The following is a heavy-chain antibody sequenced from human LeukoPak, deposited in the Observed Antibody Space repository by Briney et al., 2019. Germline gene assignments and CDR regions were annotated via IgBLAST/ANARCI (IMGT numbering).Heavy chain of an antibody. D-gene: IGHD3-16*01. CDR2: INNDGSST. J-gene: IGHJ4*02. CDR1: EFTFSTYW. Sequence: VGSLRLSCAASEFTFSTYWMHWVRQAPGKGLVWVSRINNDGSSTTYADSVRGRFTISRDNAKNTLYLQMNSLRAEDTAVYYCASASIMGYWGQGTLVTVSS. CDR3: ASASIMGY. V-gene: IGHV3-74*01.